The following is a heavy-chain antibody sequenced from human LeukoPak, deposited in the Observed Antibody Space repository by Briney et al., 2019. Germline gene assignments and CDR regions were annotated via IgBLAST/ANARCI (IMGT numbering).Heavy chain of an antibody. CDR3: ARRCYDSSGFDY. CDR1: GFTFTTYT. CDR2: ISGSGGST. Sequence: GGSLRLSCAASGFTFTTYTMSWVRQAPGKGLEWVSAISGSGGSTYYADSVKGRFTISRDNSKNTLYLQMNSLRAEDTAVYYCARRCYDSSGFDYWGQGTLVTVSS. V-gene: IGHV3-23*01. D-gene: IGHD3-22*01. J-gene: IGHJ4*02.